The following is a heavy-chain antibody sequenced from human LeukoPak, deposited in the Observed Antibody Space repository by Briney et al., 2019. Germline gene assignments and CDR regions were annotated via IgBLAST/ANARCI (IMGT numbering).Heavy chain of an antibody. CDR3: AASLYYYDAYGNRRADP. D-gene: IGHD3-22*01. CDR2: ISTSSNTI. V-gene: IGHV3-48*04. CDR1: GFTFSTYW. J-gene: IGHJ5*02. Sequence: GGSLRLSCAASGFTFSTYWMSWVRQAPGKGLEWLSYISTSSNTIYYADSVKGRFTTSRDNAKNSLYLQMSSLRVEDTAVYYCAASLYYYDAYGNRRADPWGQGTLVTVSS.